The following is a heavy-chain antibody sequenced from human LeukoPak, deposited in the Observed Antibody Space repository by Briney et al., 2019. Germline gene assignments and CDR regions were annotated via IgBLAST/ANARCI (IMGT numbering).Heavy chain of an antibody. CDR3: ARELHYALDY. CDR1: GDSISSGGYY. CDR2: IYYSGST. V-gene: IGHV4-31*03. Sequence: SETLSLTCTIFGDSISSGGYYWSWIRQHPGKGLEWIGYIYYSGSTYYNPSLKSRVTISVDTSRNQFSLKLSSVTAADTAVYYCARELHYALDYWGQGTLVTVSS. D-gene: IGHD2-2*01. J-gene: IGHJ4*02.